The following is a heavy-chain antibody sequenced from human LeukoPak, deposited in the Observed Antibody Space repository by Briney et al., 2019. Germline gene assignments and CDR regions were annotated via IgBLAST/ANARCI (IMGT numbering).Heavy chain of an antibody. CDR3: ARRNIAAAALDY. Sequence: QPGGPLRLSCAASGFTFSSYAMRWVRQAPGKGLEWVSAISGSGGSTYYADSVKGRFTISRDNSKNTLYLQMNSLRAEDTAVYYCARRNIAAAALDYWGRGTLVTVSS. V-gene: IGHV3-23*01. D-gene: IGHD6-13*01. J-gene: IGHJ4*02. CDR1: GFTFSSYA. CDR2: ISGSGGST.